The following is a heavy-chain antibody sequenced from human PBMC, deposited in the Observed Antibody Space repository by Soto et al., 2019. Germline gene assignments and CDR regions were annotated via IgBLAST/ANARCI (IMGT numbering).Heavy chain of an antibody. CDR3: ARDIVVVPAADDAFDI. Sequence: GGSLRLSCAASGFTFSSYSMNWVRQAPGKGLEWVSSISSSSSYIYYADSVKGRFTISRDNAKNSLYLQMNSPRAEDTAVYYCARDIVVVPAADDAFDIWGQGTMVTVSS. D-gene: IGHD2-2*01. CDR1: GFTFSSYS. V-gene: IGHV3-21*01. CDR2: ISSSSSYI. J-gene: IGHJ3*02.